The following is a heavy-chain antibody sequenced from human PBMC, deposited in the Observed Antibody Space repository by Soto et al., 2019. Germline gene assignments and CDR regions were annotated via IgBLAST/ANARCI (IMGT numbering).Heavy chain of an antibody. CDR1: GFTFSNYG. CDR3: AKIDKFNPQSSGWANRFDY. D-gene: IGHD6-19*01. J-gene: IGHJ4*02. Sequence: EVQLLESGGGLVQPGGSLRLSCAASGFTFSNYGMTWVRQAPGKGLEWVSGMSRDGGVTDYTDSVKGRFTISSDISKNTLYLQINSLRAEDTAVYYCAKIDKFNPQSSGWANRFDYWGQGTLVTVSS. V-gene: IGHV3-23*01. CDR2: MSRDGGVT.